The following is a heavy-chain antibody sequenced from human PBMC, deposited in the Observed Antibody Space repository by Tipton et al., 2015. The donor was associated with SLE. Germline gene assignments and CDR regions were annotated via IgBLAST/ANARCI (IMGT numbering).Heavy chain of an antibody. Sequence: SLRLSCAAFGFTLSSSDMYWVRQAPGKGLEWVSFMRYDGSNKYYADSVKGRFTISRDNSKNTLYLQMNSLRAEDTAVYYCAILYGDYALEYFQHWGQGTLVTVSS. CDR3: AILYGDYALEYFQH. CDR1: GFTLSSSD. D-gene: IGHD4-17*01. CDR2: MRYDGSNK. J-gene: IGHJ1*01. V-gene: IGHV3-30*02.